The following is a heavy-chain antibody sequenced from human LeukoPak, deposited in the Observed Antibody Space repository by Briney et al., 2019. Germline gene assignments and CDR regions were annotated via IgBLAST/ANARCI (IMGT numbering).Heavy chain of an antibody. J-gene: IGHJ4*02. D-gene: IGHD4-11*01. CDR3: ARGPYPYSNYLGDY. CDR1: GGSISSGSYY. Sequence: SQTLSLTCTVSGGSISSGSYYWSWIRQPAGKGLEWIGRIYTSGSTNYNPSLKSRVTISVDTSKNQFSLKLSSVTAADTAVYYCARGPYPYSNYLGDYWGKGTLVTVSS. CDR2: IYTSGST. V-gene: IGHV4-61*02.